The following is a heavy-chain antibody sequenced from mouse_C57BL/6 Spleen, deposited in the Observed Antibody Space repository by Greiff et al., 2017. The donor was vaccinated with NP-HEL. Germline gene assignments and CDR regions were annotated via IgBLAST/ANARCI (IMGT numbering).Heavy chain of an antibody. CDR1: GYAFSSYW. Sequence: VQLQQSGAELVKPGASVKISCKASGYAFSSYWMNRVKQRPGKGLEWIGQIYPGDGDTNYNGKCKGKATLTADKSSSTAYMQISSLTSEDSAVYFCARVDSWFAYWGQRTLVTVSA. CDR2: IYPGDGDT. V-gene: IGHV1-80*01. J-gene: IGHJ3*01. CDR3: ARVDSWFAY.